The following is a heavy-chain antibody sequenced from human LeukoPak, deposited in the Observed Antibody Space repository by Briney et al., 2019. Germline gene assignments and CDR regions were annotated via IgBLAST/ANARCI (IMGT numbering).Heavy chain of an antibody. D-gene: IGHD2-21*02. CDR2: ISSSSSYI. CDR3: ARANIVVVTAIQKSCYFDY. V-gene: IGHV3-21*01. Sequence: GGSLRLSCAASGFTFSSYSMIWVRQAPGKGVEWVSSISSSSSYIYYADSVKGRFTISRDNAKNSLYLQMNSLRAEDTAVYYCARANIVVVTAIQKSCYFDYWGQGTLVTVSS. CDR1: GFTFSSYS. J-gene: IGHJ4*02.